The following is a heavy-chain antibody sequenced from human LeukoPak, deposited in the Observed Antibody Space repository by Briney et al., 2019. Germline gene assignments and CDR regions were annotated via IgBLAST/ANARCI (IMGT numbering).Heavy chain of an antibody. CDR2: INPSFGST. CDR1: GYRFTSYY. V-gene: IGHV1-46*01. CDR3: ARGGNYYYDSSGYNDAFDI. Sequence: GASVKVACKASGYRFTSYYMHWVRQAPGQGLEWMGIINPSFGSTSYAQRFQGRVTLTRDTSTSTVYMEVSSLRSEDTAVYYCARGGNYYYDSSGYNDAFDIWGQGTMVTVSS. J-gene: IGHJ3*02. D-gene: IGHD3-22*01.